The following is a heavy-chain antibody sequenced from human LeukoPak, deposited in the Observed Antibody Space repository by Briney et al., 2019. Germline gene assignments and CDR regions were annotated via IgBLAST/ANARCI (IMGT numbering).Heavy chain of an antibody. CDR2: IKHDGSEK. CDR3: AADRGWRTSGYYLYYFEY. J-gene: IGHJ4*02. CDR1: GFIFTNYF. D-gene: IGHD3-3*01. V-gene: IGHV3-7*01. Sequence: EGSLRLSCAASGFIFTNYFMSWVRQAPGKGLEWVASIKHDGSEKYYVDSVRGRFTISRDNTMNSLYLQMSSLRAEDTAVYYCAADRGWRTSGYYLYYFEYWGQGTLVTYSS.